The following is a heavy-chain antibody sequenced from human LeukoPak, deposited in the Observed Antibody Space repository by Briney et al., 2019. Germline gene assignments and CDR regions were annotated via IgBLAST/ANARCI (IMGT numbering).Heavy chain of an antibody. CDR3: ARTYMTSARFDP. CDR2: IHYTGST. V-gene: IGHV4-31*03. Sequence: SETLSLTCTVSGGSISSGGYYWSWIRQHPGKGLEWIGYIHYTGSTYYNASLKSRVTISVDTSKNQFSLKLSSVTAEDTAVYYCARTYMTSARFDPWGQGTLVTVSS. CDR1: GGSISSGGYY. J-gene: IGHJ5*02. D-gene: IGHD2-21*02.